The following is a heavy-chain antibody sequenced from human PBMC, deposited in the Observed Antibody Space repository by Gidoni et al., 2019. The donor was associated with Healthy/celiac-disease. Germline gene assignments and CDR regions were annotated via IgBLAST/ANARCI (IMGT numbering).Heavy chain of an antibody. Sequence: EVQLLESGGGLVQPGGSLRLSCAASGFTFSSYAMSWVRQAPGMGLGWVSAISGSGGSTYYADSVKGRFTISRDNSKNTLYLQMNSLRAEDTAVYYCVAGTHFDWLSFDYWGQVTLVTVSS. CDR1: GFTFSSYA. CDR3: VAGTHFDWLSFDY. V-gene: IGHV3-23*01. J-gene: IGHJ4*02. CDR2: ISGSGGST. D-gene: IGHD3-9*01.